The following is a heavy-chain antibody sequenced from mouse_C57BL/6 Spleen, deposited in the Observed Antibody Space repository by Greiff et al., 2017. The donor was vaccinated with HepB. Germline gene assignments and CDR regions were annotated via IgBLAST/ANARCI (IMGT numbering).Heavy chain of an antibody. CDR3: ARWDSSGHVRAMDY. CDR1: GYTFTSYW. Sequence: QVQLQQPGAELVRPGSSVKLSCKASGYTFTSYWMHWVKQRPIQGLEWIGNIDPSDSETHYNQKFKDKATLTVDKSSSTAYMQLSSLTSEDSAVYYCARWDSSGHVRAMDYWGQGTSVTVSS. CDR2: IDPSDSET. D-gene: IGHD3-2*02. V-gene: IGHV1-52*01. J-gene: IGHJ4*01.